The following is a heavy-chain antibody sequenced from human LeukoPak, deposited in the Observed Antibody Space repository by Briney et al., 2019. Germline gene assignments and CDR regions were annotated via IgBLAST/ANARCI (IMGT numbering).Heavy chain of an antibody. V-gene: IGHV3-23*01. CDR3: ARARAGSWFDP. CDR2: ISGSGGST. CDR1: GFTFSSYG. J-gene: IGHJ5*02. Sequence: GGTLRLSCAASGFTFSSYGMSWVRQAPGQGLEWVSAISGSGGSTYYADSVKGRFTISRDNSKNTLYLQMNSLRAEDTAVYYCARARAGSWFDPWGQGTLVTVSS. D-gene: IGHD6-19*01.